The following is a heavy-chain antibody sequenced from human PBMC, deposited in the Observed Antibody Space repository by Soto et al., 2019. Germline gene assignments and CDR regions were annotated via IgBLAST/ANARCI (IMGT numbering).Heavy chain of an antibody. CDR2: IDPSDSYT. Sequence: GGYLKISCKGSGYSFTSYWISWVRQMPGKGLEWMGRIDPSDSYTNYSPSFQGHVTISADKSISTAYLQWSSLKASDTAMYYCSRRSIASYGMDCCGQGATVTVSS. J-gene: IGHJ6*01. CDR3: SRRSIASYGMDC. CDR1: GYSFTSYW. D-gene: IGHD6-6*01. V-gene: IGHV5-10-1*01.